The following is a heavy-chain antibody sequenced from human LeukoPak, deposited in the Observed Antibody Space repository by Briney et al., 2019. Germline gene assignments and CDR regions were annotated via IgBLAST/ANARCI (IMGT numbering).Heavy chain of an antibody. CDR3: VRHLERGVRGPLGY. Sequence: SETLSLTCTVSGDSLSGRSHYWGWVRQPPGKGLEWIGKIYYSGVTYYNPSLKSRATLSVDTSKSQFSLQLSSVSAADTAVYFCVRHLERGVRGPLGYWGQGTLVTVSS. V-gene: IGHV4-39*01. D-gene: IGHD3-10*01. CDR1: GDSLSGRSHY. J-gene: IGHJ4*02. CDR2: IYYSGVT.